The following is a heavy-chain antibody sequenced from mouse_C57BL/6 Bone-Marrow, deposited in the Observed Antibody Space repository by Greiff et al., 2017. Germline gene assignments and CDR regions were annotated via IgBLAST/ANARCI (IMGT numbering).Heavy chain of an antibody. J-gene: IGHJ2*01. CDR3: ARGDYDYVYFDY. Sequence: VKLKQSGPELVKPGASVKISCKASGYAFSSSWMNWVKQRPGKGLEWIGRIYPGDGDTNYNGKFKGKATLTADKSSSTAYMQLSSLTSEDSAVYFCARGDYDYVYFDYWGQGTTLTVSS. CDR2: IYPGDGDT. V-gene: IGHV1-82*01. D-gene: IGHD2-4*01. CDR1: GYAFSSSW.